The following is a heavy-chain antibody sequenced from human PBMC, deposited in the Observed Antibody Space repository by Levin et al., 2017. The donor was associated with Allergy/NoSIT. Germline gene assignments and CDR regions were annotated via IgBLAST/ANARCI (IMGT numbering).Heavy chain of an antibody. CDR3: ARDLFDY. Sequence: GGSLRLSCAASGFTFSSYSMIWVRQAPGKGLEWVSSISSSSSHIYHADSVKGRFTMSRDNAKNSLYLQMNSLRVDDTAVYYCARDLFDYWGQGTLVTVSS. CDR2: ISSSSSHI. CDR1: GFTFSSYS. V-gene: IGHV3-21*01. J-gene: IGHJ4*02.